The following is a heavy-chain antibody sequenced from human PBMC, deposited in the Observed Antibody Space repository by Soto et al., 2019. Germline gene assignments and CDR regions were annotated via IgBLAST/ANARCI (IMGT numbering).Heavy chain of an antibody. CDR3: AQSRGVVVPADIDYDILTVDV. D-gene: IGHD2-2*01. J-gene: IGHJ6*02. V-gene: IGHV3-23*01. CDR1: GFTFSSYA. CDR2: ISGSGGGT. Sequence: GGSLRLSCAASGFTFSSYAMSWVRQAPGKGLEWVSAISGSGGGTYYADSVKGRFTISRDNAKNTLYLQMNSLRAEDTAVYYCAQSRGVVVPADIDYDILTVDVWGQGTTVTVSS.